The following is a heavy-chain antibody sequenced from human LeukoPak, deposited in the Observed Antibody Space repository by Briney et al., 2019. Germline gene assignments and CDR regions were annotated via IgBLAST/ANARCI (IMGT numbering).Heavy chain of an antibody. CDR3: AKRVLGYCSGGNCYFDY. V-gene: IGHV3-23*01. Sequence: GGSLRLSCAASGFTFSSYAMSWVRQAPGKGLEWVSDISGSGANTYYADSVKGRFTISRDNSKNTQYLQMNSLRAGDTAVYYCAKRVLGYCSGGNCYFDYWGQGTLVTVSS. D-gene: IGHD2-15*01. CDR1: GFTFSSYA. CDR2: ISGSGANT. J-gene: IGHJ4*02.